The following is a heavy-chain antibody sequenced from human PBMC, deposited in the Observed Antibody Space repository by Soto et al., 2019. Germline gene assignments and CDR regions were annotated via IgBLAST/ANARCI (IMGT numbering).Heavy chain of an antibody. Sequence: SETPSPTFAVPGGSITRGGYPRSWIPQPPGKGLEWIGYIYHSGTTYYNPSLKSRVTISVDRSKNQFSLKLSSVTAADTAVYYCARAHYGDYGYGMDVWGQGTTVTVSS. CDR3: ARAHYGDYGYGMDV. V-gene: IGHV4-30-2*01. D-gene: IGHD4-17*01. CDR1: GGSITRGGYP. CDR2: IYHSGTT. J-gene: IGHJ6*02.